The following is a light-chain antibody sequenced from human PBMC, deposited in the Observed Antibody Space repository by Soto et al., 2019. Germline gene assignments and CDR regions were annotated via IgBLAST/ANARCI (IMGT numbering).Light chain of an antibody. CDR2: SNN. Sequence: QSVLTQPPSASGTPGQRVTISCSGSSSSIGRNYVYWYQQLPGTAPKLLIFSNNQRPSGVPDRFSGSKSGTSASLAISGLRSEDEADYYCAAWDAGLFVFGSGTKLTVL. CDR1: SSSIGRNY. CDR3: AAWDAGLFV. V-gene: IGLV1-47*02. J-gene: IGLJ1*01.